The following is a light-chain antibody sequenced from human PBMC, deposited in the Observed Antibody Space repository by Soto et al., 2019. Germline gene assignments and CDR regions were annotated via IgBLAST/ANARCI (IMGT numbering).Light chain of an antibody. CDR1: SSDVGGYNY. Sequence: QSALTQPASVSGSPGQSITVSCTGTSSDVGGYNYVSWYQQHPGKAPKLMIYEVSNRSSGVSNRFSGSKSGNTASLTISGLQAEDEADYYCNSYTSSSTGVFGGGTKLTVL. V-gene: IGLV2-14*01. J-gene: IGLJ3*02. CDR2: EVS. CDR3: NSYTSSSTGV.